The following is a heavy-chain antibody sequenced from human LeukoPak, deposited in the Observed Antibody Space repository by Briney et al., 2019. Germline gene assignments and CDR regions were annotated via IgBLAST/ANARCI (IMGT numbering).Heavy chain of an antibody. CDR2: IYTSGSR. Sequence: SETLSLTCTVSGGSISSYYWSWIRQPAGKGLEWIGRIYTSGSRNSNPSLKSRVTMSADTSKNQFSLKLSSVTAADTAVYYCARDISVAGSFLLFDYWGQGTLVTVSS. CDR3: ARDISVAGSFLLFDY. J-gene: IGHJ4*02. CDR1: GGSISSYY. V-gene: IGHV4-4*07. D-gene: IGHD6-19*01.